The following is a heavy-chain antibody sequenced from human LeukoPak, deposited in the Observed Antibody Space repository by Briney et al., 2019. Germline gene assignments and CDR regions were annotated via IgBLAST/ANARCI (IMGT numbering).Heavy chain of an antibody. V-gene: IGHV4-39*01. J-gene: IGHJ4*02. CDR2: IYHSGST. CDR1: GGSISSSSYY. D-gene: IGHD3-16*01. Sequence: PSETLSLTCTVSGGSISSSSYYWGWIRQPPGRGLEWIGSIYHSGSTYYNSSLKSRVTISVDTSKNQFSLRLSSVTAADTAVYYCARQGGFFDYWGQGTLVTVSS. CDR3: ARQGGFFDY.